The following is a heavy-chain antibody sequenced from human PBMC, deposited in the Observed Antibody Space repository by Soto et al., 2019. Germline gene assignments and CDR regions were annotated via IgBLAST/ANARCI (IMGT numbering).Heavy chain of an antibody. CDR1: GFTVSSNY. Sequence: EVQLVESGGGLVQPGGSLRLSCAASGFTVSSNYMSWVRQAPGKGLEWVSVIYSGGSTYYADSVKGRFTISRDNSKNTLYLRMNSLRAEDTAVYYCARDARYYYGSGRSYYYGMDVWGQGTTVTVSS. V-gene: IGHV3-66*01. CDR2: IYSGGST. D-gene: IGHD3-10*01. CDR3: ARDARYYYGSGRSYYYGMDV. J-gene: IGHJ6*02.